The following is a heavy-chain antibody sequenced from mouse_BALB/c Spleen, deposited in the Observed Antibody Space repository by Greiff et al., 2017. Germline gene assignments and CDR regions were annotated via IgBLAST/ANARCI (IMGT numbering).Heavy chain of an antibody. J-gene: IGHJ1*01. CDR2: IDPENGNT. CDR1: GFNITDYY. V-gene: IGHV14-1*02. Sequence: EVQLQQSGAELVRPGALVKLSCKASGFNITDYYMHWVKQRPEQGLEWIGWIDPENGNTIYDPKFQGKASITADTSSNTAYLQLSSLTSEDTAVYYCAGYDGYSLDVWGAGTTVTVSA. CDR3: AGYDGYSLDV. D-gene: IGHD2-3*01.